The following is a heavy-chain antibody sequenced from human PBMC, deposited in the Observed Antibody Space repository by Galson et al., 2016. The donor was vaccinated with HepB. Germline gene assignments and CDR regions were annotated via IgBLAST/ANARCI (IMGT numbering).Heavy chain of an antibody. CDR3: ARDSETHDFWSGYYHYYYMDV. Sequence: SVKVSCKASGYTFTGYYLHWVRQAPGQGLEWMGWINPKSGGTNYAQKFQGRVTMTRDTSINTAYMEMNGLRSDDTAVYYCARDSETHDFWSGYYHYYYMDVWGKGTTVTVSS. CDR1: GYTFTGYY. D-gene: IGHD3-3*01. J-gene: IGHJ6*03. V-gene: IGHV1-2*02. CDR2: INPKSGGT.